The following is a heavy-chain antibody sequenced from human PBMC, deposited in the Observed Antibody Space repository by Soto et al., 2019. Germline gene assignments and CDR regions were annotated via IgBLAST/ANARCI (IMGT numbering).Heavy chain of an antibody. CDR1: GFSLSTSGMC. Sequence: PTQTLTLTCTSSGFSLSTSGMCVSWIRQPPGKALEWLARIDWDDDKYYSTSLKTRLTISKDTSKTQVVLTMTNMDPVDTATYYCARIVVGIRSYYYGMDVWGQGTTVTVSS. V-gene: IGHV2-70*11. J-gene: IGHJ6*02. CDR2: IDWDDDK. D-gene: IGHD1-20*01. CDR3: ARIVVGIRSYYYGMDV.